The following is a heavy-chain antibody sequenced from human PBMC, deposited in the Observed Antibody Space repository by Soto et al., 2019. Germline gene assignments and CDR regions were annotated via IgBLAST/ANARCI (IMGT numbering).Heavy chain of an antibody. V-gene: IGHV4-59*08. Sequence: QVQLQQSGPRLVKPSETLSLTCTVSSGPDRSHNWGWIRQPPGRGLEWIGYVYYTGDTAYNPSLRSQVSISADTSTNDISLTLSSVTAADTAVYYCVRQGIDYLHGLVDVWGQGTTVSVSS. CDR2: VYYTGDT. D-gene: IGHD4-17*01. CDR1: SGPDRSHN. CDR3: VRQGIDYLHGLVDV. J-gene: IGHJ6*02.